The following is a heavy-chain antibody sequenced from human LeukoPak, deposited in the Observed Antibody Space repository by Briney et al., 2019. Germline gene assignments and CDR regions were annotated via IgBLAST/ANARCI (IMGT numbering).Heavy chain of an antibody. CDR1: GFTFSSYA. Sequence: GGSLRLSCAASGFTFSSYAMSWVRQAPGKGLEWVSAISGSGGSTYYADSVKGRFTISRDNSKNTLYLQMNSLRAEDTAVYYCAKEWKGSSGYYYYFDYWGQGTLVTVSS. CDR3: AKEWKGSSGYYYYFDY. CDR2: ISGSGGST. J-gene: IGHJ4*02. D-gene: IGHD3-22*01. V-gene: IGHV3-23*01.